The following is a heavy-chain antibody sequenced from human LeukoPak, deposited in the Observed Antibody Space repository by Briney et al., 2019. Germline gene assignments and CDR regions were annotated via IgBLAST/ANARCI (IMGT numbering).Heavy chain of an antibody. J-gene: IGHJ4*02. Sequence: PGGPLRLSCAASGFTFSDYWMSWVRQAPGQGLEWVANINQDASVSHYIDSVKGRFTISRDNAKNSLFLQMNRLRAEDTALYYCARKVGDYWGQGTLVTVSS. D-gene: IGHD3-16*01. CDR1: GFTFSDYW. V-gene: IGHV3-7*01. CDR2: INQDASVS. CDR3: ARKVGDY.